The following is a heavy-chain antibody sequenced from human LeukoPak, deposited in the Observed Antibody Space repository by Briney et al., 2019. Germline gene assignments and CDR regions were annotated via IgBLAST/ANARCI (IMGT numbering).Heavy chain of an antibody. CDR1: GFTFSSYSM. CDR3: ARGTLYSGWSYYFDS. J-gene: IGHJ4*02. D-gene: IGHD6-19*01. V-gene: IGHV4-4*02. Sequence: GSLRLSCAASGFTFSSYSMNWVRQPPGKGLEWIGSIYYSGTTKYNPSLKSRVTISVDNSNNKFSLRLSSVTAADTALYYCARGTLYSGWSYYFDSWGQGTLVTVSS. CDR2: IYYSGTT.